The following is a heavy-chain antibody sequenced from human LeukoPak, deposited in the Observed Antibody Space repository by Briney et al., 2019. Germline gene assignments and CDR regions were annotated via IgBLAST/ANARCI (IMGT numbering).Heavy chain of an antibody. J-gene: IGHJ4*02. D-gene: IGHD5-18*01. CDR2: ISGSGGST. CDR3: AKGAGYSYGSRGLFDD. CDR1: GFTFDDDA. V-gene: IGHV3-23*01. Sequence: GGSLRLSCAASGFTFDDDAMHWVRQAPGKGLEWVSGISGSGGSTYYADSVKGRLTISRDNSKNTLYLQMNSLRAEDTAVYYCAKGAGYSYGSRGLFDDWGQGTLVTVSS.